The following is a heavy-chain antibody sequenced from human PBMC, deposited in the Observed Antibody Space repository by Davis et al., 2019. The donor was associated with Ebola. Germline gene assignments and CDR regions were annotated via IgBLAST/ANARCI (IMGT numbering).Heavy chain of an antibody. CDR3: ARDRVRLDF. Sequence: PGGSLRLSCAASGFTFYRYGMNWVRQAPGKGLEWVADIWYDGSKKYYGDSVKGRFTISRDNSKNTLYLEMNSLRAEDTAVYYCARDRVRLDFWGQGTLVTVSS. CDR2: IWYDGSKK. D-gene: IGHD3-3*01. V-gene: IGHV3-33*08. J-gene: IGHJ4*02. CDR1: GFTFYRYG.